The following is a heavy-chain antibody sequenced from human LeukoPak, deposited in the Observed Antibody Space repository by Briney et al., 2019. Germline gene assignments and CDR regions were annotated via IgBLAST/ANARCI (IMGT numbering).Heavy chain of an antibody. CDR1: GFTFSSYA. V-gene: IGHV3-23*01. Sequence: PGGSLRLSCAASGFTFSSYAMSWVRQAPGKGLEWVSSISGGGGRKNYADSVKGRFTISRDNSKNTLYMNSLRAEETAIYYCAKDIAVSGTWGYFDNWGQGTLVTVSS. CDR2: ISGGGGRK. CDR3: AKDIAVSGTWGYFDN. J-gene: IGHJ4*02. D-gene: IGHD6-19*01.